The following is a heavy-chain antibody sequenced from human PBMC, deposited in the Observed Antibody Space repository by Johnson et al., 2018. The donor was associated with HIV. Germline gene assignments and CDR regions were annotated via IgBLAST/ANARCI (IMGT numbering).Heavy chain of an antibody. CDR3: ARSIITSPVGAVEI. Sequence: VQLVESGGGLVKPGGSLRLSCAASGFTFSSYAMHWVRQAPGKGLEWVSGISWNSDDIGYADSVTGRFSISRDNAKNCLYLQMNGLNPEDTALYYCARSIITSPVGAVEIWGQGTMVTVSS. J-gene: IGHJ3*02. D-gene: IGHD3-16*01. V-gene: IGHV3-9*01. CDR1: GFTFSSYA. CDR2: ISWNSDDI.